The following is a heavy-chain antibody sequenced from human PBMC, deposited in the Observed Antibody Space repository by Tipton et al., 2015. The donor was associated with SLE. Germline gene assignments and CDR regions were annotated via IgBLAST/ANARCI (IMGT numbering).Heavy chain of an antibody. D-gene: IGHD2-2*01. CDR1: GYSVSTGYY. V-gene: IGHV4-38-2*02. Sequence: TLSLTCTVSGYSVSTGYYWAWIRQSPGKGLEWVGSIYHTGSTYYNPSLKSRVTISLDTSKNQFSLKLSSVTAADTAVYYCARSVTPAAIGWFDPWGQGTLVTVSS. J-gene: IGHJ5*02. CDR3: ARSVTPAAIGWFDP. CDR2: IYHTGST.